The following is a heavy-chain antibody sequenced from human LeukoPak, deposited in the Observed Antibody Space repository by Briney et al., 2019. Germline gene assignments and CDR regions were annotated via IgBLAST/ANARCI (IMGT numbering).Heavy chain of an antibody. V-gene: IGHV4-61*02. CDR2: ISSSGST. J-gene: IGHJ4*02. D-gene: IGHD6-13*01. CDR1: GDSISSGDYY. Sequence: PSETLSLTCTVSGDSISSGDYYWSWIRQPAGKGLEWIGRISSSGSTYYNPSLKSRVTISVDTSKNQFSLKLSSVTAADTAVYYCARVPVLYSSSWYPLYYFDYWGQGTLVTVSS. CDR3: ARVPVLYSSSWYPLYYFDY.